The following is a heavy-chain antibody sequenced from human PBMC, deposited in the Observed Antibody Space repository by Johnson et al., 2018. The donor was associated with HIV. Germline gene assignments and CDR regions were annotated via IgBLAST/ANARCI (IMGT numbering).Heavy chain of an antibody. CDR3: ARAEQLAGGAFDI. J-gene: IGHJ3*02. V-gene: IGHV3-30*02. D-gene: IGHD6-6*01. Sequence: QMQLVESGGGLVQPGGSLRLSCASSGFTFSSYGMHWVRQAPGKGLEWVAFIRYDGSHNYYADSVKGRFTISRDNSKNTLSLQMNSLRAEDTAVYSCARAEQLAGGAFDIWGQGTMVTVSS. CDR2: IRYDGSHN. CDR1: GFTFSSYG.